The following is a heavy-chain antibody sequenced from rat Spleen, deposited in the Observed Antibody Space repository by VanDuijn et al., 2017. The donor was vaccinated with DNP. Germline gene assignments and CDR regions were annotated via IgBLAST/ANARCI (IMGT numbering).Heavy chain of an antibody. CDR2: ISTSGSYT. CDR3: ARSMSGARGGYSAFDY. CDR1: GFTFNNYW. D-gene: IGHD1-1*01. Sequence: EVQLVESGGDLVQPGRSLKFSCVASGFTFNNYWMTWIRTVPGKGLEWVASISTSGSYTYYPDSVKGRFTISRDKSKNTLYLQINSRRSEDTATYYCARSMSGARGGYSAFDYWGHGVMVTVSS. V-gene: IGHV5-31*01. J-gene: IGHJ2*01.